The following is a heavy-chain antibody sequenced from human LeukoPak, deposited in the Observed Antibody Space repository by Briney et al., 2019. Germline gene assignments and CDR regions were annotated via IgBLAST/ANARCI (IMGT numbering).Heavy chain of an antibody. V-gene: IGHV4-59*01. J-gene: IGHJ5*02. CDR1: GGSISSYY. D-gene: IGHD2-2*01. Sequence: SETLSLTCTVSGGSISSYYWSWIRQPPGRGLEWIGYIYYSGSTNYNPSLKSRVTISVGTSKNQFSLKLSSVTAVDTAVYYCARDLRDCSSTSCHDNWFDPWGQGTLVTVSS. CDR2: IYYSGST. CDR3: ARDLRDCSSTSCHDNWFDP.